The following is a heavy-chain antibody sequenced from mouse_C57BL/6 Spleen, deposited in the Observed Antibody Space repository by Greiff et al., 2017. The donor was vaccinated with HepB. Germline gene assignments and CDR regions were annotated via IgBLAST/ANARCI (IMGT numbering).Heavy chain of an antibody. CDR3: AKGRGDY. CDR2: INPSSGYT. Sequence: QVQLKESGAELARPGASVKMSCKASGYTFTSYTMHWVKQRPGQGLEWIGYINPSSGYTKYNQKFKDKATLTADKSSSTAYMQLSSLTSEDSAVYYCAKGRGDYWGQGTTLTVSS. J-gene: IGHJ2*01. CDR1: GYTFTSYT. V-gene: IGHV1-4*01.